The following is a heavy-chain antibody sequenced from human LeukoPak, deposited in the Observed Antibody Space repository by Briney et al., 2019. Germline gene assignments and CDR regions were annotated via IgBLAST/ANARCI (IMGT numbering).Heavy chain of an antibody. CDR2: ITKSGDQT. D-gene: IGHD5-24*01. V-gene: IGHV3-23*01. CDR3: VKSAGKDGYRDVFDI. Sequence: PGGSLRLSCVPSGITFSNSALSWVRQAPGKGLEWVSTITKSGDQTHYADSVRGLFTIPRDIFKNTLYLQMNSLRAEDTAVYHCVKSAGKDGYRDVFDIWGQGTVVTVSS. CDR1: GITFSNSA. J-gene: IGHJ3*02.